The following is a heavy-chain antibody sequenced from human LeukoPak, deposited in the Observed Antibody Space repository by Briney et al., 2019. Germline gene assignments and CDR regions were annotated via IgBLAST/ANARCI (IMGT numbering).Heavy chain of an antibody. D-gene: IGHD3-10*01. V-gene: IGHV3-21*01. CDR3: ARDRWFGEFVDY. J-gene: IGHJ4*02. CDR1: GFTFDDYG. Sequence: GGSLRLSCAASGFTFDDYGMSWVRQAPGKGLEWVSSISSDSRYIHYADSVKGRFTISRDNAKDSLFLQMKSLRAEDTAVYYCARDRWFGEFVDYWGQGTLVTVSS. CDR2: ISSDSRYI.